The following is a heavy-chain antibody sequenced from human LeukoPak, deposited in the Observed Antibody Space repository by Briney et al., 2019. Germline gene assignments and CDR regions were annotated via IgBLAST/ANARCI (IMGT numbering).Heavy chain of an antibody. CDR2: MNPNSGNT. Sequence: ASVKVSCKASGYTFTSYDINWVRQATGQGLEWMGWMNPNSGNTGYAQKFQGRVTMTRNTSISTAYMELSSLRPEDTAVYYCARGAVVVPAAPDYGMDVWGQGTTVTVSS. CDR1: GYTFTSYD. D-gene: IGHD2-2*01. CDR3: ARGAVVVPAAPDYGMDV. V-gene: IGHV1-8*01. J-gene: IGHJ6*02.